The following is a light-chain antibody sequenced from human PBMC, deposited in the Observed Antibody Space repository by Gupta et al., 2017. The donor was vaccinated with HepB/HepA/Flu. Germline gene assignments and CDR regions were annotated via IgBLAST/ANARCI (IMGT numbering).Light chain of an antibody. J-gene: IGKJ1*01. Sequence: IRIHQSPSSLCASVGGRVTITCRGSQSSRSYLDWYQQKPGQPPKLLIYGASSLQSGVPSRFSGSGSGTDFTLTISSLQPEDVAIYYCQQSDSTPWTFGQGTKVEIK. CDR3: QQSDSTPWT. V-gene: IGKV1-39*01. CDR1: QSSRSY. CDR2: GAS.